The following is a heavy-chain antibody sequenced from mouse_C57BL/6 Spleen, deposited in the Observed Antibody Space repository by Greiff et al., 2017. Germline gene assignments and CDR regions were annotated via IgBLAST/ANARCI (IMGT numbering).Heavy chain of an antibody. CDR1: GYTFTSYW. Sequence: QVQLQQPGAELVKPGASVKMSCKASGYTFTSYWITWVKQRPGQGLEWVGDIYPGSGSTNYNEKFKSKATLTVDTSSSTAYMQLSSLTSEDSAVYYCARRPDYYGSSYGGFDYWGQGTTLTVSS. CDR2: IYPGSGST. V-gene: IGHV1-55*01. CDR3: ARRPDYYGSSYGGFDY. J-gene: IGHJ2*01. D-gene: IGHD1-1*01.